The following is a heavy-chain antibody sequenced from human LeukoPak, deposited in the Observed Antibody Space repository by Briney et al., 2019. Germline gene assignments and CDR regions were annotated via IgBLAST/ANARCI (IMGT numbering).Heavy chain of an antibody. V-gene: IGHV1-18*01. D-gene: IGHD1-26*01. J-gene: IGHJ3*01. Sequence: ASVKLSCKTSGYTFSNYGVTWVRQAPGQGLEWVGWISAYSGDRKYAQSLQGRITMTTDTSTSTAYMELRSLRTDDTALYYCVKAVGVASLIVDALHVWGQGTMATVSP. CDR2: ISAYSGDR. CDR3: VKAVGVASLIVDALHV. CDR1: GYTFSNYG.